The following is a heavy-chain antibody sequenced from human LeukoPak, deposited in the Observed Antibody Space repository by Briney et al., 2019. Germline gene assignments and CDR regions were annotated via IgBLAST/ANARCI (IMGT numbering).Heavy chain of an antibody. CDR2: ISSSSSYI. CDR1: GFTFSGYT. D-gene: IGHD3-22*01. Sequence: GGSLRLSCAASGFTFSGYTMNWVRQAPGKGLEWVSSISSSSSYIYYADSVKGRFTISRDNAKNSLYLQMNSLRAEDTAVYYCARDPRYYYDSSGYPGLDYWGQGTLVTVSS. V-gene: IGHV3-21*01. CDR3: ARDPRYYYDSSGYPGLDY. J-gene: IGHJ4*02.